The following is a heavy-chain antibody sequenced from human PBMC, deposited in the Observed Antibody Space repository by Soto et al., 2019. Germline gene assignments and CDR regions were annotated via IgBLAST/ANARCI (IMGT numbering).Heavy chain of an antibody. Sequence: QVQLVQSGAEVKKPGSSVKVSCKASGGTFSSYTISWVRQAPGQGLEWMGRIIPIPGIANYAQKFQGRVTITADKSTSTAYMELSSLRSEDTAVYYCARDSMYNWNDGGNFDYWGQGTLVTVSS. CDR2: IIPIPGIA. CDR3: ARDSMYNWNDGGNFDY. CDR1: GGTFSSYT. V-gene: IGHV1-69*08. J-gene: IGHJ4*02. D-gene: IGHD1-1*01.